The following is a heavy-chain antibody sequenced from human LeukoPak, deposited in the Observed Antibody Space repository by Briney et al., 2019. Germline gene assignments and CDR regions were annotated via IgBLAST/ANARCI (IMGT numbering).Heavy chain of an antibody. D-gene: IGHD3-22*01. CDR3: ARATDYYDSSGYWFDY. J-gene: IGHJ4*02. V-gene: IGHV4-39*07. CDR1: GGSISSSSYY. Sequence: SETLSLTCTVSGGSISSSSYYWRWIRQHPGKGLEWIGSIYYSGSTYYNPSLKSRVTISVDTSKNQFSLKLSSVTAADTAVYYCARATDYYDSSGYWFDYWGQGTLVTVSS. CDR2: IYYSGST.